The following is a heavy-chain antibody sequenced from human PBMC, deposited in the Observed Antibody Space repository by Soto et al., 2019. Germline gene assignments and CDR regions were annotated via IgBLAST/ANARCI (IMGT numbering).Heavy chain of an antibody. J-gene: IGHJ6*02. Sequence: SVKVSCKASGGTFSSYAISWVRQAPGQGLEWMGGIIPIFGTANYAQKFQGRVTITADESTSTAYMELSSLRSEDTAVYYCARVPRGVGYCSGGSCYSFGYYYYGMDVWGQGTTVTV. CDR3: ARVPRGVGYCSGGSCYSFGYYYYGMDV. CDR1: GGTFSSYA. CDR2: IIPIFGTA. D-gene: IGHD2-15*01. V-gene: IGHV1-69*13.